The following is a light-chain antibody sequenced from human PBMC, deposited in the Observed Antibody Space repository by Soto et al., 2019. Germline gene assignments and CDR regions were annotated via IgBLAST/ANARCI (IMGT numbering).Light chain of an antibody. CDR3: GKWDSSLSAVV. V-gene: IGLV1-51*01. J-gene: IGLJ2*01. Sequence: QSVLTQPPSVSAAPGQKVTISCSGSSSNIGNNYVSWYQQFPGTAPKLLIYDSNMRPSGIPDRFSGSKSGTSATLGITGLLTGDEADYYCGKWDSSLSAVVFGGGTKLTVL. CDR1: SSNIGNNY. CDR2: DSN.